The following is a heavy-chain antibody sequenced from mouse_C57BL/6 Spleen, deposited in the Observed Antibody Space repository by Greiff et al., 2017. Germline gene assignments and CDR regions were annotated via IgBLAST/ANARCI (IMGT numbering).Heavy chain of an antibody. CDR2: INPSTGGT. V-gene: IGHV1-42*01. CDR3: ARPLYGSSLFDY. J-gene: IGHJ2*01. Sequence: EVQLQESGPELVKPGASVKISCKASGYSFTGYYMNWVKQSPEKSLEWIGEINPSTGGTTYNQKFKAKATLTVDKSSSTAYMQLKSLTSEDSAVYYCARPLYGSSLFDYWGQGTTLTVSS. D-gene: IGHD1-1*01. CDR1: GYSFTGYY.